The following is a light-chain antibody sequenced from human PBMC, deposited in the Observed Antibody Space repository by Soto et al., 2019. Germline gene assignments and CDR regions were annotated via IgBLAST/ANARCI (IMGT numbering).Light chain of an antibody. CDR2: KAS. J-gene: IGKJ4*01. CDR3: QQYISYFLT. Sequence: DIQMTQSPSTLSASVGDRVTITCRASQSISSWLAWYQQKPGKAPKLLIYKASSLESGVPSRFSGSGSGTEFTLTNSSLQPDYFATDYCQQYISYFLTCGGGTKLQIK. CDR1: QSISSW. V-gene: IGKV1-5*03.